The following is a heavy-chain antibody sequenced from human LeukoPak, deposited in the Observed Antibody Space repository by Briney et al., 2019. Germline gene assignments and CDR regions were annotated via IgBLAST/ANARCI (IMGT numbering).Heavy chain of an antibody. Sequence: PSETLSLTCTVSGYSISSGYFWAWVRQPPGKGLEWIGSIFHSGSTYYNPSLKSRVTISVDTSKNQFSLKLSSVTAADTAVYYCARLGGGAFDIWGQGTMVTVSS. CDR1: GYSISSGYF. CDR3: ARLGGGAFDI. D-gene: IGHD3-16*01. CDR2: IFHSGST. V-gene: IGHV4-38-2*02. J-gene: IGHJ3*02.